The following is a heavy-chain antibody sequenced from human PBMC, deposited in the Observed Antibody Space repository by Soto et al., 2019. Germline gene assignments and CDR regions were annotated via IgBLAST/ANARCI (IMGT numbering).Heavy chain of an antibody. Sequence: GASVKVSCKASGYSFTSYYMHWVRQAPGQGLEWMGIINPSGGSTSYAQKFQGRVTMTRDTSTSTVYMELSSLRSEDTAVYYCAREKGSGSFVYYYYGMDVWGQGTTVTVSS. CDR1: GYSFTSYY. V-gene: IGHV1-46*01. CDR2: INPSGGST. J-gene: IGHJ6*02. CDR3: AREKGSGSFVYYYYGMDV. D-gene: IGHD3-10*01.